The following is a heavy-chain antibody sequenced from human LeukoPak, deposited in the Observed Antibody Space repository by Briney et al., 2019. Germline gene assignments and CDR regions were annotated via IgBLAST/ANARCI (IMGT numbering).Heavy chain of an antibody. CDR1: GGSISKYY. J-gene: IGHJ4*02. CDR2: IYYTGST. V-gene: IGHV4-59*08. CDR3: ARHISGGATLD. D-gene: IGHD2-15*01. Sequence: SETLSLTCTVSGGSISKYYCSWIRQPPGKGLEWIAYIYYTGSTYYNPSLKGRVTMSVDTSKNQFSLSLSSVTAADTAVYYCARHISGGATLDWGQGTLVTVSS.